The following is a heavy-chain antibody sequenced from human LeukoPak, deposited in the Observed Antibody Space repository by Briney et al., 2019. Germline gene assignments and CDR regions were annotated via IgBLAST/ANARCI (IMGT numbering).Heavy chain of an antibody. J-gene: IGHJ4*02. V-gene: IGHV3-9*01. Sequence: PGGSLRLSCAASGFTFDDYAMYWVRQAPGKGLEWVSAISWNSDDRDYAESVRGRFTISRDNSKNTLYLQMNSLRADDTAVYYCAKDRRSGSYFLDYWGQGTLVTVSS. CDR1: GFTFDDYA. D-gene: IGHD3-10*01. CDR3: AKDRRSGSYFLDY. CDR2: ISWNSDDR.